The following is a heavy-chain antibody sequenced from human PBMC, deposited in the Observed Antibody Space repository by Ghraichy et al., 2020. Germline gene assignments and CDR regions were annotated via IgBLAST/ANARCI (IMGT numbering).Heavy chain of an antibody. CDR1: GGSFSGYY. J-gene: IGHJ4*02. CDR2: INHSGST. Sequence: SETLSLTCAVYGGSFSGYYWSWIRQPPGKGLEWIGEINHSGSTNYNPSLKSRVTISVDTSKNQFSLKLSSVTAADTAVYYCARGLGYWGQGTLVTVSS. CDR3: ARGLGY. V-gene: IGHV4-34*01.